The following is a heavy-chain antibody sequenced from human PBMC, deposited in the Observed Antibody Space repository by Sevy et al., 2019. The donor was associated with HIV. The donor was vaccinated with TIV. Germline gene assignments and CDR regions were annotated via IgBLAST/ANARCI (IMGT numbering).Heavy chain of an antibody. V-gene: IGHV1-24*01. CDR2: FDPEEGKI. D-gene: IGHD3-22*01. CDR1: GYTLTVLS. Sequence: ASVKVSCKVSGYTLTVLSIHWVRQAPGKGLEWLVTFDPEEGKIIYAQNFQGRVTMTEDTSTDTTYMELSSLRSEDTAVYYCASTRDYYDSSGYYFDYWGQGTLVTVSS. J-gene: IGHJ4*02. CDR3: ASTRDYYDSSGYYFDY.